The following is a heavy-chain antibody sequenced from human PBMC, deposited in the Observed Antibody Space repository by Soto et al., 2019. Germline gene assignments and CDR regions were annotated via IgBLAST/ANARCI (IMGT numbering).Heavy chain of an antibody. CDR3: ARSPDSSGYYPRWYYYGMDV. Sequence: PSETLSLTCAVSGGSISSGGYSWSWIRQPPGKGLEWIGYIYHSGSTYYNPSLKSRVTISVDKSKNQFSLKLSSVTAADTAVYYCARSPDSSGYYPRWYYYGMDVWGQGTTVTVSS. D-gene: IGHD3-22*01. V-gene: IGHV4-30-2*01. CDR2: IYHSGST. J-gene: IGHJ6*02. CDR1: GGSISSGGYS.